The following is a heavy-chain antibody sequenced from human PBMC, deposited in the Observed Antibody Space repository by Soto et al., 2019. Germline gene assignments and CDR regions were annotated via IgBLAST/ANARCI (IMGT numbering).Heavy chain of an antibody. D-gene: IGHD3-10*01. V-gene: IGHV3-33*01. CDR3: ARDLGMTPGEVYYYGMDV. CDR1: GFTFSSYG. CDR2: IWYDGSNK. Sequence: GGSLRLSCAASGFTFSSYGMHWVRQAPGKGLEWVAVIWYDGSNKYYADSVKGRFTISRDNSKNTLYLQMNSLRAEDTAVYYCARDLGMTPGEVYYYGMDVWGQGTTVTVSS. J-gene: IGHJ6*02.